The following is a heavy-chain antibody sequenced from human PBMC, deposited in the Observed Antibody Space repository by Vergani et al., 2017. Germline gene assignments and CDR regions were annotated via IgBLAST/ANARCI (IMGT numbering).Heavy chain of an antibody. V-gene: IGHV5-51*01. D-gene: IGHD6-13*01. CDR3: AREPLSSSWPDDAFDI. CDR2: IYPGDSDT. CDR1: GYSFTSYW. Sequence: EVQLVQSGAEVKKPGESLKISCKGSGYSFTSYWIGWVRQMPGKGLEWMGIIYPGDSDTRYSPSFQGQVTISADKSISTAYLQWSSLKASDTAMYYCAREPLSSSWPDDAFDIWGQGTMVTVSS. J-gene: IGHJ3*02.